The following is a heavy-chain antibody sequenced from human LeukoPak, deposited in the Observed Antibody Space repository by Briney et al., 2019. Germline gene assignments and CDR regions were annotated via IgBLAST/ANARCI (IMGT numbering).Heavy chain of an antibody. CDR2: IYYSGST. J-gene: IGHJ5*02. D-gene: IGHD4-17*01. CDR3: AQETVTNPT. CDR1: GGSISSSSYY. V-gene: IGHV4-39*01. Sequence: PSETLSLTCTVSGGSISSSSYYWGWIRQPPGKGLEWIGSIYYSGSTYYNSSLKSRVTISVDTSKNQFSLKLSSVTAADTAVYYCAQETVTNPTWGQGTLVTVSS.